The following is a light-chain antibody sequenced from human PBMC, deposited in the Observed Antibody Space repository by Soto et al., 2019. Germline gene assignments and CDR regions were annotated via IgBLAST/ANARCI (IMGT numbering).Light chain of an antibody. Sequence: QSVLTQPPSVSGAPGQRVTISCTGSSSNIGAGYDVHWYQQLPGTAPKLLIYGNSNRPSGVPDRFSGSKSGTLASLAITGLQAEDEADYYCQSYDSSLSGSYVFGPGTKVTVL. CDR1: SSNIGAGYD. J-gene: IGLJ1*01. CDR2: GNS. V-gene: IGLV1-40*01. CDR3: QSYDSSLSGSYV.